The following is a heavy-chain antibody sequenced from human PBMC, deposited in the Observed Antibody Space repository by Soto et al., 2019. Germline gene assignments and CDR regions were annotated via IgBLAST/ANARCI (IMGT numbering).Heavy chain of an antibody. D-gene: IGHD3-3*01. CDR3: ARGWGYYDFWRGYFYY. J-gene: IGHJ4*02. CDR2: ISSSGSTI. CDR1: GFSFSRFE. Sequence: GGSLRLSCAASGFSFSRFEMNWVRQAPGKGLEWVSYISSSGSTIYYADSVKGRFTISRDNAKNSLYLQMNSLRAEDTAVYYCARGWGYYDFWRGYFYYWGQGTLVTVSS. V-gene: IGHV3-48*03.